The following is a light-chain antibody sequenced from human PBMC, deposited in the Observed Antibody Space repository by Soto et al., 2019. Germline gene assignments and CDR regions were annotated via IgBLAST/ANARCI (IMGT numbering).Light chain of an antibody. J-gene: IGLJ1*01. CDR2: DVS. CDR3: CSYTSSSTPWV. Sequence: QSVLTQPASVSGSPGQSITISCTGTSSDVGGYNYVSWYQQHPGKAPKLMIYDVSDRPSGVSNRFSASKSGNTPSLTISGLQAEDQADYYCCSYTSSSTPWVFGTGIKVTVL. CDR1: SSDVGGYNY. V-gene: IGLV2-14*03.